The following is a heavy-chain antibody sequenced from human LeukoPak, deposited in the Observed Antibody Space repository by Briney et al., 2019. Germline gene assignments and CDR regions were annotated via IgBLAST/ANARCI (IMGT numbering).Heavy chain of an antibody. CDR2: INHSGST. CDR1: GGSFSGYY. CDR3: ARSQDYDFWSGYPVMAFDI. Sequence: SETLSLTCAVYGGSFSGYYWSRIRQPPGKGLEWIGEINHSGSTNYNPSLKSRVTISVDTSKSQFSLKLSSVTAADTAVYYCARSQDYDFWSGYPVMAFDIWGQGTMVTVSS. V-gene: IGHV4-34*01. J-gene: IGHJ3*02. D-gene: IGHD3-3*01.